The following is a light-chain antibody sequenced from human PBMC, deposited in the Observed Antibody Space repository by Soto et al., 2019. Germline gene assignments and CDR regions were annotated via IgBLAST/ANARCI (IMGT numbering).Light chain of an antibody. CDR1: SANIGSRY. CDR2: DND. V-gene: IGLV1-51*01. Sequence: QSVLTQPPSVSAAPGQTVTISCSGSSANIGSRYVSWYQQFPGSAPKLLIYDNDKRPSGTPDRFSGSKSGASATLGITGLQTGDEADYYCGTWDTSLCAEVFGGGTKLTVL. CDR3: GTWDTSLCAEV. J-gene: IGLJ3*02.